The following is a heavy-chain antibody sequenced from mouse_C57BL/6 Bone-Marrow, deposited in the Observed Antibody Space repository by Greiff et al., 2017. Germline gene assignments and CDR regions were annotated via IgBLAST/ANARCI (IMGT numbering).Heavy chain of an antibody. CDR2: IDPSDSYT. D-gene: IGHD2-10*01. V-gene: IGHV1-69*01. CDR1: GYTFTSYW. Sequence: QVQLQQPGAELVMPGASVKLSCKASGYTFTSYWMHWVKQRPGQGLEWIGEIDPSDSYTNYNQKFKGKATLTVDTSSSTAYMQLSSLTSADSAVYYCAAYYWFAYWGQGTLVTVSA. CDR3: AAYYWFAY. J-gene: IGHJ3*01.